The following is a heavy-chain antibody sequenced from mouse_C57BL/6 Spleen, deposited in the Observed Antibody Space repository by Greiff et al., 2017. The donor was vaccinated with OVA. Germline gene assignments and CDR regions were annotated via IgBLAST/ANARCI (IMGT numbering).Heavy chain of an antibody. V-gene: IGHV8-8*01. CDR2: IWWGDDK. J-gene: IGHJ1*03. D-gene: IGHD1-1*01. Sequence: QVQLKESGPGILQPSPSLSLTCSFSGFSLSTSGMGVGWHRPPPGKGLVWLAHIWWGDDKYYNPALERRPTISKSTSKNQVCLKIADVDTADTATYYCARIESSCYFDVWGTGTTVTVSS. CDR1: GFSLSTSGMG. CDR3: ARIESSCYFDV.